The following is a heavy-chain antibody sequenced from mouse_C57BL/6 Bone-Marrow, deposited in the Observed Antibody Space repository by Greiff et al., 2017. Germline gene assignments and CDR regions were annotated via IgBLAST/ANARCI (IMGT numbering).Heavy chain of an antibody. CDR1: GYTFTSYW. J-gene: IGHJ2*01. V-gene: IGHV1-69*01. CDR3: AREYYGSSYYFDY. D-gene: IGHD1-1*01. CDR2: IDPSDSYT. Sequence: QVHVKQPGAELVMPGASVKLSCKASGYTFTSYWMHWVKQRSGQGLEWIGEIDPSDSYTNYNQKFKGKSTLTVDKSSSTAYMQLSSLTSEDSAVYYYAREYYGSSYYFDYWGQGTTLEVSS.